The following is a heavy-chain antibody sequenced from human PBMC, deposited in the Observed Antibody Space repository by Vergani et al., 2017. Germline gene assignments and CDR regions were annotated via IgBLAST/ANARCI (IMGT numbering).Heavy chain of an antibody. J-gene: IGHJ4*02. CDR2: IRSKAYGGTT. Sequence: EVQLVESGGGLVQPGRSLRLSCTASGFTFGDYAMSWVRQAPGKGLEWVGFIRSKAYGGTTEYAASVKGRFTISRDDSKSIAYLQMNSLKTEDTAVYYCTRADTGTTGCFDYWGQGTLVTVSS. CDR1: GFTFGDYA. D-gene: IGHD1-7*01. V-gene: IGHV3-49*04. CDR3: TRADTGTTGCFDY.